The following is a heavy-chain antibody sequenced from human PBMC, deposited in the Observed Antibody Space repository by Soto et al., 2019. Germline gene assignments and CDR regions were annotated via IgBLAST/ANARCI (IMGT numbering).Heavy chain of an antibody. CDR2: INAGNGNT. CDR1: GYTFTSYA. D-gene: IGHD5-12*01. J-gene: IGHJ3*02. V-gene: IGHV1-3*01. Sequence: QVQLVQSGAEVKKPGASVKVSCKASGYTFTSYAMHWVRQAPGQRLEWMGWINAGNGNTKYSQKFQGRVTITRDTSASTAYMELSSLRSEDTAVYYCARDRDRVATPEAFDIWGQGTMVTVSS. CDR3: ARDRDRVATPEAFDI.